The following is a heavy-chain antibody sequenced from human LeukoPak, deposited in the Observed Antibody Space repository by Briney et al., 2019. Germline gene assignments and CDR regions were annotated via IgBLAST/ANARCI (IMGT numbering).Heavy chain of an antibody. D-gene: IGHD3-10*01. J-gene: IGHJ4*02. Sequence: ASVKVSCKASGYTFTSYAMHWVRQAPGQRLEWMGWINAGNGNTKYSQKFQGRVTITRDTSASTAYMELSSLRSEDTAVYYCARDPPPNYYGSGSYYSNWGQGTLVTASS. V-gene: IGHV1-3*01. CDR2: INAGNGNT. CDR1: GYTFTSYA. CDR3: ARDPPPNYYGSGSYYSN.